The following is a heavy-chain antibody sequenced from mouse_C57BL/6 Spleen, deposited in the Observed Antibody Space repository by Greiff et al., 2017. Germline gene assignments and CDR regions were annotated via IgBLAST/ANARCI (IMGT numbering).Heavy chain of an antibody. D-gene: IGHD1-1*01. Sequence: EVKLQESGPGLVKPSQSLSLTCSVTGYSITSGYYWNWIRQFPGNKLEWMGYISYDGSNNYNPSLKNRISITRYTSKNQFFLKLNSVTTEDTATYYCAREGIYFTWFAYWGQGTLVTVSA. CDR3: AREGIYFTWFAY. V-gene: IGHV3-6*01. CDR2: ISYDGSN. J-gene: IGHJ3*01. CDR1: GYSITSGYY.